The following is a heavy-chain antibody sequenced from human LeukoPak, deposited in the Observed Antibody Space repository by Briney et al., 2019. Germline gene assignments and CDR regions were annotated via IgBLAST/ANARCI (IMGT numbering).Heavy chain of an antibody. V-gene: IGHV4-30-2*01. CDR2: IYHSGST. Sequence: SQTLSLTCAVSGGSISSGGYSWRWIRQPPGKGLEWIGYIYHSGSTYYNPSLKSRVTISVDRSKNQFSLKLSSVTAADTAVYYCARSSRAAEFDYWGQGTLVTVSS. D-gene: IGHD2-15*01. CDR3: ARSSRAAEFDY. J-gene: IGHJ4*02. CDR1: GGSISSGGYS.